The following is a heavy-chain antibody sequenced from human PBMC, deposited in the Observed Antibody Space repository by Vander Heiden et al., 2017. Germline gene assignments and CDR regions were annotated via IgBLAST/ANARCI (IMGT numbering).Heavy chain of an antibody. V-gene: IGHV3-21*01. J-gene: IGHJ4*02. D-gene: IGHD3-16*01. CDR2: INSGSFYI. CDR3: SRGGTGGDSADY. CDR1: GFTFSDYS. Sequence: EVQLVESGGGLIKPGGSLRLSCAASGFTFSDYSMNWVRQAPGMGLEWVSSINSGSFYIYYADSVKGRFTISRDNAKNSLYLQMNSLRVEDTAVYYCSRGGTGGDSADYWGQGTLVTVSS.